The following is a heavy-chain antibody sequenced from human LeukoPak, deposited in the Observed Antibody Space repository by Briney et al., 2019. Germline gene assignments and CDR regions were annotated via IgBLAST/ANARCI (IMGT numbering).Heavy chain of an antibody. Sequence: GASVKVSCKASGYTFTGYYMHWVRQAPGQGLEWMGWINPDSGGTIYAQNFQGRVTMTRDTSISTAYMELSSLRSDDTAVYYCARVRVRGVTYNWFDPWGQGTLVTVSS. CDR3: ARVRVRGVTYNWFDP. J-gene: IGHJ5*02. D-gene: IGHD3-10*01. CDR2: INPDSGGT. V-gene: IGHV1-2*02. CDR1: GYTFTGYY.